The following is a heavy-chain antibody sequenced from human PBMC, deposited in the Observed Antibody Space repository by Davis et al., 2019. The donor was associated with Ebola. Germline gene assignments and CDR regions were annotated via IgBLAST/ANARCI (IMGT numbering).Heavy chain of an antibody. V-gene: IGHV3-33*06. CDR3: AKALRALHYYYYYGMDV. D-gene: IGHD3-16*01. Sequence: PGGSLRLSCAASGFTFSSYGMHWVRQAPGKGLEWVAVIWYDGSNKYYADSVKGRFTISRDNSKNTLYLQMNSLRAEDTAVYYCAKALRALHYYYYYGMDVWGQGTTVTVSS. J-gene: IGHJ6*02. CDR1: GFTFSSYG. CDR2: IWYDGSNK.